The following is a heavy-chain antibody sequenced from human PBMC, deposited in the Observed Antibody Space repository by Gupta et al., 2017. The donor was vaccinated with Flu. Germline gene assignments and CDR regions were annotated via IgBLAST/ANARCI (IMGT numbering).Heavy chain of an antibody. CDR3: ARGGVEGQWLKYYFDY. CDR1: GFSFSSYT. Sequence: EVQLVESGGGLVQPGGSLRLSCAASGFSFSSYTMHWVRQAPGKGLEYVSSITSNGGNTYHTNSVKGRFTISRDNSKNTLFLQMDSLTAEDMAVYYCARGGVEGQWLKYYFDYWGQGTLVTVSS. V-gene: IGHV3-64*01. D-gene: IGHD6-19*01. J-gene: IGHJ4*02. CDR2: ITSNGGNT.